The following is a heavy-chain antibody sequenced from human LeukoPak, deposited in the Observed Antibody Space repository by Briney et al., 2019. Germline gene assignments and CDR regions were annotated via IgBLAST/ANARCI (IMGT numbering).Heavy chain of an antibody. Sequence: SVKVSCNASGGTFSNYVLSWVRQAPGQGLEWMGGIIPIIGTANYAQKFQGRVTITVDESTSKAYLEVSTLRSEDTALYYCATSSDAMTSTTFDIWGQGTMVSVSS. CDR3: ATSSDAMTSTTFDI. D-gene: IGHD2-2*01. V-gene: IGHV1-69*01. CDR2: IIPIIGTA. J-gene: IGHJ3*02. CDR1: GGTFSNYV.